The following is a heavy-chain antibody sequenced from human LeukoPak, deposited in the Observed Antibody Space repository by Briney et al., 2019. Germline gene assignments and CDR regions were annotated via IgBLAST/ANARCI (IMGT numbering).Heavy chain of an antibody. J-gene: IGHJ5*02. Sequence: GGSLRLSCTASGFSFSTFGMTWVRHTPEKGLEWVSTINLNGRNTHYADSVRGRFTISRDNSRNTVVLQMDNLGAEDTAVYYGVIDPPDWSDARTDPWGQGTRVTVSS. V-gene: IGHV3-23*01. CDR1: GFSFSTFG. CDR2: INLNGRNT. CDR3: VIDPPDWSDARTDP. D-gene: IGHD1-1*01.